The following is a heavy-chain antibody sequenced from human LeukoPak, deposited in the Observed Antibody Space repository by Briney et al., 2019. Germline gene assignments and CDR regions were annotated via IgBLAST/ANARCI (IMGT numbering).Heavy chain of an antibody. D-gene: IGHD3-22*01. V-gene: IGHV3-23*01. J-gene: IGHJ5*02. Sequence: PGGSLRLSCAASGFTFSSYSMNWVRQAPGKGLEWVSSITQTGADTYFADSVKSRFTISRDNSKKMVYLQMNSLRAEDTATYYCARAEDSRGYYVPNWFDPWGQGTLVTVSS. CDR1: GFTFSSYS. CDR2: ITQTGADT. CDR3: ARAEDSRGYYVPNWFDP.